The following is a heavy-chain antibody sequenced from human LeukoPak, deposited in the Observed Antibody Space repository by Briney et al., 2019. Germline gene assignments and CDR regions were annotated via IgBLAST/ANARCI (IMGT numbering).Heavy chain of an antibody. CDR3: ARERGRYGDYVFDY. CDR1: GFTLSSNY. D-gene: IGHD4-17*01. CDR2: IYSGGST. V-gene: IGHV3-66*01. J-gene: IGHJ4*02. Sequence: GGSLRLSCAASGFTLSSNYMSWVRQAPGKGMEGVGVIYSGGSTYYADSVNGRFTISRDNSKNTLYLQMNSLRAEDTAVYYCARERGRYGDYVFDYGGQGTLVTVS.